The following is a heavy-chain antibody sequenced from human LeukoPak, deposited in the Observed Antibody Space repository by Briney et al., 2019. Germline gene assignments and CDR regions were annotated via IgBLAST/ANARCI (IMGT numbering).Heavy chain of an antibody. D-gene: IGHD1-1*01. CDR3: ASRTGAKGDY. V-gene: IGHV3-48*04. CDR1: GFTFSSYS. Sequence: GGSLRLSCAASGFTFSSYSMNWVRQAPGKGLEWVSYISSSSSTIYYADSVKGRFTISRDNAKNSLYLQMNSLRAEDKAVYYCASRTGAKGDYWGQGTLVTVSS. CDR2: ISSSSSTI. J-gene: IGHJ4*02.